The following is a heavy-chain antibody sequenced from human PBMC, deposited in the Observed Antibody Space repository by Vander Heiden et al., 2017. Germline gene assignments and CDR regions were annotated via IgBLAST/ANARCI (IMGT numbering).Heavy chain of an antibody. CDR2: IYYTGST. J-gene: IGHJ4*02. CDR1: GGSISSGVYY. D-gene: IGHD3-3*01. V-gene: IGHV4-39*01. CDR3: ARQDDCWSGYYGFDY. Sequence: QLQLQESGPGLVKPSETLSLTCTVSGGSISSGVYYWGWIRQPPGKGLEWIGTIYYTGSTYYNPSLRSRVTISVDTSKNQVSLKLSSVTAAETAVYYCARQDDCWSGYYGFDYWGQGTLVTVYS.